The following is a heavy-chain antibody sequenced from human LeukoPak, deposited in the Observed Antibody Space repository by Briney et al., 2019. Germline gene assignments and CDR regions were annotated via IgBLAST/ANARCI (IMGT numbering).Heavy chain of an antibody. CDR2: IYGGGST. CDR3: ARGMDDSLDY. CDR1: GFTVSGNY. V-gene: IGHV3-53*01. Sequence: GGSLRLSCAASGFTVSGNYMSWVRQAPGKGLEWVSLIYGGGSTDYADSVKGRFTISRDNSKNTLYLQMSSLRAEDTAVYYCARGMDDSLDYWGQGTLVTVSS. J-gene: IGHJ4*02. D-gene: IGHD2-2*03.